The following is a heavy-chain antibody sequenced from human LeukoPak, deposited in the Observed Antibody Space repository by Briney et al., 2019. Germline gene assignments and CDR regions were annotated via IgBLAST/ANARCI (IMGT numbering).Heavy chain of an antibody. J-gene: IGHJ4*02. Sequence: GGSLRLSCAASGFTFSSYSMNWVRQAPGKGLEWVSYISSSSTIYYADSVKGRFTISRDNAKNSLYLQMNSLRAEDTAVYYCARASRGIAVADLLDYWGQGTLVTVSS. CDR3: ARASRGIAVADLLDY. CDR2: ISSSSTI. CDR1: GFTFSSYS. D-gene: IGHD6-19*01. V-gene: IGHV3-48*01.